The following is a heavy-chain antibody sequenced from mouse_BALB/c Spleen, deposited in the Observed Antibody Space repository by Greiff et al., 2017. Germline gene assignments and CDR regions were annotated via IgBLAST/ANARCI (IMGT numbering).Heavy chain of an antibody. V-gene: IGHV5-4*02. D-gene: IGHD2-10*02. CDR3: ARDRGYGNYAMDY. J-gene: IGHJ4*01. Sequence: EVQRVESGGGLVKPGGSLKLSCAASGFTFSDYYMYWVRQTPEKRLEWVATISDGGSYTYYPDSVKGRFTISRDNAKNNLYLQMSSLKSEDTAMYYCARDRGYGNYAMDYWGQGTSVTVSS. CDR1: GFTFSDYY. CDR2: ISDGGSYT.